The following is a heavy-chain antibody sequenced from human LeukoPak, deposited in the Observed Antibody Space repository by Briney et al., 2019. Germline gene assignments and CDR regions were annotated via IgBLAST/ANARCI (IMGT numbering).Heavy chain of an antibody. Sequence: ASVKVSCKVSGYTLTELSMHWVRPAPGKGLEWMGGFDPEDGETIYAQKFQGRVTMPEDTSTDTAYMELSSLRSEDTAVYYCAILVVPAATPSLNWFDPWGQGTLVTVSS. CDR2: FDPEDGET. J-gene: IGHJ5*02. V-gene: IGHV1-24*01. CDR3: AILVVPAATPSLNWFDP. CDR1: GYTLTELS. D-gene: IGHD2-2*01.